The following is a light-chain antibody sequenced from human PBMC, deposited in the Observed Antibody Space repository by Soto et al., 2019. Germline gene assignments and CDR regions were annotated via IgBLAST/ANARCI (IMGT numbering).Light chain of an antibody. J-gene: IGKJ3*01. V-gene: IGKV3-20*01. Sequence: EIVLTQSPGTLSLSPGERATLSCRASQSVSSTYLAWYQQKPGQATRLLIYSTSSRATGIPDRFSGRWSGTDFTLTISRLEPEDFAVYYCQQYGSAPGFTFGPGTKVDIK. CDR2: STS. CDR3: QQYGSAPGFT. CDR1: QSVSSTY.